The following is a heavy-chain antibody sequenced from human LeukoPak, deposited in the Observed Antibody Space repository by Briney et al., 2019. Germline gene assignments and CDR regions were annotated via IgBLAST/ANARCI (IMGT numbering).Heavy chain of an antibody. CDR1: GGSFSGYY. Sequence: SETLSLTCAVYGGSFSGYYWSWLRQPPGKGLEWIGEINHSGSTNYNPSLKSRVTISVDTSNNQFSLKLSSVSAAAPAVFCLARGGKSRILSSENWFDPWGQGTLVTVS. D-gene: IGHD2-15*01. CDR3: ARGGKSRILSSENWFDP. V-gene: IGHV4-34*01. J-gene: IGHJ5*02. CDR2: INHSGST.